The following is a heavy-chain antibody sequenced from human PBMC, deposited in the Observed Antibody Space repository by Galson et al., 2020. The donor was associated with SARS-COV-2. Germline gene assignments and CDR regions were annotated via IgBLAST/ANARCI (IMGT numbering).Heavy chain of an antibody. V-gene: IGHV3-30-3*01. CDR2: ISYDGVNK. Sequence: GASLKISCASSGLTFSNYAMHWVRQGPGKGLEWVALISYDGVNKFYEDSVKGRFTISRDNSKNTLSLQMNSLRPEDTAVYYCARDLVRNFDLWGQGTLATVAS. J-gene: IGHJ4*02. CDR3: ARDLVRNFDL. CDR1: GLTFSNYA. D-gene: IGHD2-8*02.